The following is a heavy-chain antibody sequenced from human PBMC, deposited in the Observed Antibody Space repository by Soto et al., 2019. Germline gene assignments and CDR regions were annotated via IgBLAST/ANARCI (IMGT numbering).Heavy chain of an antibody. Sequence: QVQLVKSGAEVKKPGASVKVSCKASGYTFTSYDINWVRQATGQGLEWMGWMNPNSGNTGYAQKFQGRVTMTRNTSISTAYMGLSSLRSEDTAVYYCTIWYYYGSGSYYRFDDWGQGTLGTVSS. D-gene: IGHD3-10*01. CDR1: GYTFTSYD. J-gene: IGHJ4*02. V-gene: IGHV1-8*01. CDR2: MNPNSGNT. CDR3: TIWYYYGSGSYYRFDD.